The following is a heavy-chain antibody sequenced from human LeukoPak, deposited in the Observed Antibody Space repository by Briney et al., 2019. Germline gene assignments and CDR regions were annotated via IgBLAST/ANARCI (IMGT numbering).Heavy chain of an antibody. CDR1: GFTFSSYW. CDR2: INEDGSGK. Sequence: PGGSLRLSCESSGFTFSSYWMSWVRQAPGKGLEWVANINEDGSGKNYVDSVKGRFTISRDNSKSTLYLQMNSLRAEDTAVYYCAKAYVAAADPNFDYWGQGALVTVSS. J-gene: IGHJ4*02. V-gene: IGHV3-7*01. CDR3: AKAYVAAADPNFDY. D-gene: IGHD6-13*01.